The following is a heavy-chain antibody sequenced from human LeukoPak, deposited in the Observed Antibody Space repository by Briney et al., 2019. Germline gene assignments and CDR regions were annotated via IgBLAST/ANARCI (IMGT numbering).Heavy chain of an antibody. CDR1: GFTFSSYA. CDR2: ISGSGGST. Sequence: GGSLRLSCAASGFTFSSYAMSWVRQAPGKGLEWVSAISGSGGSTYYADSVKGRFTISRDNSKNTLYLQMNRLRAEDTAVYYCAKDADYDILTGYYRGGGYFDYWGQGTLVTVSS. J-gene: IGHJ4*02. CDR3: AKDADYDILTGYYRGGGYFDY. V-gene: IGHV3-23*01. D-gene: IGHD3-9*01.